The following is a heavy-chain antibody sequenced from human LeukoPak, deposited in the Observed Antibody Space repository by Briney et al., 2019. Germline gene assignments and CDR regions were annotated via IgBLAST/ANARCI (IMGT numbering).Heavy chain of an antibody. Sequence: GGPLRLSCSASGFTFSRFAMHWVRQAPGKGLEYVSAISSNGGSTYYADSVKGRFTISRDNSKSTLYLQMSSLRAEDTAVYYCVKDDRYFYDSGVYPSWGQGTLVIVSS. V-gene: IGHV3-64D*09. CDR2: ISSNGGST. CDR1: GFTFSRFA. J-gene: IGHJ4*02. D-gene: IGHD3-22*01. CDR3: VKDDRYFYDSGVYPS.